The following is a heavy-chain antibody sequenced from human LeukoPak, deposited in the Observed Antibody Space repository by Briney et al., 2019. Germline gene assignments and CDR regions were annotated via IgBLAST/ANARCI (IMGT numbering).Heavy chain of an antibody. CDR3: ARGILLPQN. Sequence: SETLSLTCTVSGGSISSSSYYWGWIRQPPGKGLEWIGSIYYSGSTYYNPSLKSRVTISVDTSKNQFSLKLNSVTAADTAVYYCARGILLPQNWGQGTLVTVSS. D-gene: IGHD3-9*01. J-gene: IGHJ4*02. CDR2: IYYSGST. CDR1: GGSISSSSYY. V-gene: IGHV4-39*07.